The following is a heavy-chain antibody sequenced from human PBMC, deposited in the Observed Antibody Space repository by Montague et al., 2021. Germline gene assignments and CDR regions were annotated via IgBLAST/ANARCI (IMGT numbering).Heavy chain of an antibody. J-gene: IGHJ5*02. CDR1: GFTFSTFP. CDR3: ARWRVYYGSSGHAA. D-gene: IGHD3-22*01. V-gene: IGHV3-30-3*01. CDR2: ISHDGSTK. Sequence: SLRLSCAASGFTFSTFPMPWVRQAPGKGLEWVALISHDGSTKYYADSVRGRFTVSRDNSKNTLYLQTSSLRADDTAVYYCARWRVYYGSSGHAAWGRGTLVTVSS.